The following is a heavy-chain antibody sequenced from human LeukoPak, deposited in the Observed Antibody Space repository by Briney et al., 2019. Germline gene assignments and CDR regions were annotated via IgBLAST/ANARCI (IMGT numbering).Heavy chain of an antibody. V-gene: IGHV1-2*02. CDR3: ARGRDLDCSSTSCSMFDY. Sequence: ASVKVSCKASGYTFTGYYMHWVRQAPGQGLEWMGWIDPNSGGTNYAQKFQGRVTMTRDTSINTAYMELSRLTSDDTAVYYCARGRDLDCSSTSCSMFDYWAREPWSPSPQ. CDR1: GYTFTGYY. J-gene: IGHJ4*02. CDR2: IDPNSGGT. D-gene: IGHD2-2*01.